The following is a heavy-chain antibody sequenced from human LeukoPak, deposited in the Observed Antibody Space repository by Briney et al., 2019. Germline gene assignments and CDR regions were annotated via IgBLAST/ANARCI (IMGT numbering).Heavy chain of an antibody. Sequence: GGSLRLSCAASGFTFSDYYMSWIRQAPGKGLEWVSYISSSGSTIYYADSVKGRFTISRANAKNSLYLQINTLRAEDTAVYFCARDWDTDRYFDYWGQGTLVSVSS. J-gene: IGHJ4*02. V-gene: IGHV3-11*04. CDR3: ARDWDTDRYFDY. D-gene: IGHD5-18*01. CDR1: GFTFSDYY. CDR2: ISSSGSTI.